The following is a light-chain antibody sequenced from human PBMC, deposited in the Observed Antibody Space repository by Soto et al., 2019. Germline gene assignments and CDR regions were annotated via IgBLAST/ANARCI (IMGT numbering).Light chain of an antibody. V-gene: IGKV1-12*01. Sequence: DIQMTQSPSSVSASVGDTVTITCRASQGLKFLAWYQQKPGKAPRLLIYEATNLQSGVPPRFSGIGSGTDFTLTISSLQPEDFATYFCQQANSFPITFGQGTRLEIK. CDR2: EAT. J-gene: IGKJ5*01. CDR3: QQANSFPIT. CDR1: QGLKF.